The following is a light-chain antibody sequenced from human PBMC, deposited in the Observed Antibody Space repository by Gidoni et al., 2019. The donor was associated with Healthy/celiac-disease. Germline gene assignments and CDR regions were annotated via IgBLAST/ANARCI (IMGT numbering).Light chain of an antibody. J-gene: IGLJ3*02. CDR3: AAWDDSLNGLWV. CDR2: SKN. Sequence: HSVLTQPPSASGTPVQRVTISCSGSSSNIGSNTVNWYQQLPGTAPKLLIYSKNQRPSGVPDRFSGSKSGTSASLAISGLQSEDEADYYCAAWDDSLNGLWVFGGGTKLTVL. V-gene: IGLV1-44*01. CDR1: SSNIGSNT.